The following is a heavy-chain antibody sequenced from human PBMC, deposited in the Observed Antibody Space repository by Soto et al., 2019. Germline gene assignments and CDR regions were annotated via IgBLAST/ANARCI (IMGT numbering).Heavy chain of an antibody. J-gene: IGHJ4*02. CDR2: IKSKTDGGTT. D-gene: IGHD3-10*01. CDR3: TSYYPDPPPGLFDY. V-gene: IGHV3-15*01. CDR1: GFTFSNAW. Sequence: GGSLRLSCAASGFTFSNAWMSWVRQAPGKGLEWVGRIKSKTDGGTTDYAAPVKGRFTISRDDSKNTLYLQMNSLKTEDTAVYYCTSYYPDPPPGLFDYWGQRTLVTVSS.